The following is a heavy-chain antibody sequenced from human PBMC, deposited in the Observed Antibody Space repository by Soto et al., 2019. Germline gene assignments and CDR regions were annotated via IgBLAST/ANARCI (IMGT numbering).Heavy chain of an antibody. D-gene: IGHD1-7*01. CDR3: AKDFSDIWDYRRDFDY. CDR1: GFTFDGFA. Sequence: EVQLVESGGGLVQPGRSLRLSCGASGFTFDGFAMHWVRQAPGKGLEWVSGISWNSGSVAYADSVMGRFTISSENAKNSLYLQMNSLTPEDTPLYYCAKDFSDIWDYRRDFDYWGQGTLVTVSS. CDR2: ISWNSGSV. V-gene: IGHV3-9*01. J-gene: IGHJ4*02.